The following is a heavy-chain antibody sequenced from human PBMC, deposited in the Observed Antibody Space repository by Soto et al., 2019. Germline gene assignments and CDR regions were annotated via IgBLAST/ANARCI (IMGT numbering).Heavy chain of an antibody. CDR2: INPNSGGT. CDR1: GYTFTGYY. D-gene: IGHD2-2*01. Sequence: QVQLVQSGAEVKKPGASVKVSCKASGYTFTGYYMHWVRQAPGQGLEWMGWINPNSGGTNYAQKFQGWVTMTRDTSISTAYMELSRLRSDDTAVYYCARDRYCSSTSCEPGYYYYGMDVWGQGTTVTVSS. J-gene: IGHJ6*02. V-gene: IGHV1-2*04. CDR3: ARDRYCSSTSCEPGYYYYGMDV.